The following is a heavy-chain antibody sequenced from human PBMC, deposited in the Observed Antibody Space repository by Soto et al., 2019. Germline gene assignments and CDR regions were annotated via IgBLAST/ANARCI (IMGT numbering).Heavy chain of an antibody. D-gene: IGHD3-9*01. J-gene: IGHJ4*02. Sequence: ASVKVSCKASGYTFTSYYMHWVRQAPGQGLEWMGIINPSGGSTSYAQKFQGRVTMTRDTSTSTVYMELSSLRSDDTAVYYCVRDRYAYFAPPASDYWGQGTLVTVSS. V-gene: IGHV1-46*01. CDR1: GYTFTSYY. CDR3: VRDRYAYFAPPASDY. CDR2: INPSGGST.